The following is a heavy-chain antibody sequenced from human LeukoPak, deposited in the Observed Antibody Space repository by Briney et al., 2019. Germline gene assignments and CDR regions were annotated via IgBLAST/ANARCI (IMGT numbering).Heavy chain of an antibody. CDR3: AKPLRDAGSFNYPYFDF. V-gene: IGHV3-23*01. CDR1: GFTFGSYA. CDR2: ISGSGGSS. Sequence: PGGTLRLSCAASGFTFGSYAMSWVRQAPGKGLEWVSAISGSGGSSSYADSVRGRFTISRDNSNNMLYLQMNSLRAEDTAVYYCAKPLRDAGSFNYPYFDFWGQGTLVTVS. D-gene: IGHD5-24*01. J-gene: IGHJ4*02.